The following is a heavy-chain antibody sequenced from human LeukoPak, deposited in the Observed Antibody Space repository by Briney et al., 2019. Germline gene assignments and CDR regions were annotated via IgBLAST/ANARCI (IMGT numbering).Heavy chain of an antibody. D-gene: IGHD4-11*01. J-gene: IGHJ4*02. CDR3: ARVQAPGPYFDY. V-gene: IGHV3-64*01. Sequence: QPGGSLRLSCAASGFTFSSYAMHWVRQAPGKGLEYVSAISSNGGSTYYANSVKGRFTISRDNSKNTLYLQMGSLRAEDMAVYYSARVQAPGPYFDYWGQGTLVTVSS. CDR2: ISSNGGST. CDR1: GFTFSSYA.